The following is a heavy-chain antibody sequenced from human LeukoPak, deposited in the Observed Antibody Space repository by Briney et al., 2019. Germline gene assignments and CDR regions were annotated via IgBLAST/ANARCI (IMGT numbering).Heavy chain of an antibody. CDR3: ARGSGIAAAVYFDY. J-gene: IGHJ4*02. CDR2: INPNSGGT. V-gene: IGHV1-2*02. D-gene: IGHD6-13*01. CDR1: GYTFTGYY. Sequence: ASVKVSYKASGYTFTGYYMHWVRQAPGQGLEWMGWINPNSGGTNYAQKFQGRVTMTRDTSISTAYMELSRLRSDDTAVYYCARGSGIAAAVYFDYWGQGTLVTVSS.